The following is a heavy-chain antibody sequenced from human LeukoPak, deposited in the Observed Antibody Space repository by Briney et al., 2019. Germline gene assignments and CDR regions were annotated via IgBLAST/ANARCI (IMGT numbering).Heavy chain of an antibody. CDR3: ARSAIDAFDI. Sequence: SETLSLTCTVSDGSISSYYWSGIRQPPGKGLECIGYIYNSGSTNYNPSLKSRVSISVDTSKNHFSLKLSSVTAADTAVYYCARSAIDAFDIWGQGTMVTVSS. CDR1: DGSISSYY. J-gene: IGHJ3*02. D-gene: IGHD6-25*01. V-gene: IGHV4-59*08. CDR2: IYNSGST.